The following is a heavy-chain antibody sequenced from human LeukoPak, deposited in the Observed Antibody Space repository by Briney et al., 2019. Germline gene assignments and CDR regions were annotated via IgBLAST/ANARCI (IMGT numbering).Heavy chain of an antibody. CDR3: ARVVGAAPFDY. D-gene: IGHD2-2*01. V-gene: IGHV5-51*01. CDR2: IYPSDSHT. CDR1: GYSFSSYW. J-gene: IGHJ4*02. Sequence: PGESLKISCQGSGYSFSSYWIACVRQMPGKGLEWMGVIYPSDSHTTYSPSFQGQVTISADKSINTAYLQWNSLQASDTAIYYCARVVGAAPFDYWGQGTLVTVSS.